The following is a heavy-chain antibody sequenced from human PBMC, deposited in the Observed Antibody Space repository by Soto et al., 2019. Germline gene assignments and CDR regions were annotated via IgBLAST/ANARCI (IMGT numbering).Heavy chain of an antibody. V-gene: IGHV3-23*01. D-gene: IGHD5-12*01. CDR1: GFAFNMYA. Sequence: EVQLLESGGDIVRPGGSLRLSCAGSGFAFNMYAISWIRQVPGKGLEWVSVITGSGVNTNYADSVKGRFTISRDNSKNMVYLQMNSLRAEDTGLYYCAKVAATILHGDHWGQGTLVTVSS. CDR3: AKVAATILHGDH. CDR2: ITGSGVNT. J-gene: IGHJ4*02.